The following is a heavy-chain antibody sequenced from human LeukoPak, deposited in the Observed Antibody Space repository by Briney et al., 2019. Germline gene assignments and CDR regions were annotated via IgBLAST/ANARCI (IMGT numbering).Heavy chain of an antibody. Sequence: PGGSLRLSCAASGFTVSSNYMSWVRQAPGKGLEWVSVIYSGGSTYYADSVKGRFTISRDNSKNTPYLQMNSLRAEDTAVYYCARTKEEYYYGSGTHAYYYYMDVWGKGTTVTVSS. CDR1: GFTVSSNY. V-gene: IGHV3-53*05. CDR2: IYSGGST. D-gene: IGHD3-10*01. CDR3: ARTKEEYYYGSGTHAYYYYMDV. J-gene: IGHJ6*03.